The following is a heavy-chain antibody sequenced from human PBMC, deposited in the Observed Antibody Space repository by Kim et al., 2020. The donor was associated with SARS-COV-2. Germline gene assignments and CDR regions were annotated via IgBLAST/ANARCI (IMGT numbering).Heavy chain of an antibody. CDR1: GFTFSNFE. V-gene: IGHV3-48*03. CDR3: ARGTAFYFEH. D-gene: IGHD2-8*02. CDR2: ISSGTTI. J-gene: IGHJ4*02. Sequence: GGSLRLSCAASGFTFSNFEMNWVRQAPGKGLEWISYISSGTTIFYADSVKGRFTVSIDNAKNSLHLQMNSLTAEATAVYYCARGTAFYFEHGGQGALVTV.